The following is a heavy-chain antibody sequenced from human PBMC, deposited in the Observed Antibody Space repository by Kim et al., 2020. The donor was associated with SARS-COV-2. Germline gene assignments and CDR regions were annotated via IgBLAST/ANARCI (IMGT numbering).Heavy chain of an antibody. CDR3: GRDWAFSARRVYDSVDV. J-gene: IGHJ3*01. D-gene: IGHD6-6*01. V-gene: IGHV3-30*04. Sequence: GGSLRLSCAASGFRFSDHGIHWVRQAPGRGLDWIGVISSDASEKFYADAVRGRFTMSRDNSKSLAYLQMGSLRGEDTAVYFCGRDWAFSARRVYDSVDV. CDR1: GFRFSDHG. CDR2: ISSDASEK.